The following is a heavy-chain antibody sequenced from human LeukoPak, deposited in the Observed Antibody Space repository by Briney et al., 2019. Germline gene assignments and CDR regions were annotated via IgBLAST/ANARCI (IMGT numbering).Heavy chain of an antibody. J-gene: IGHJ4*02. CDR1: GYTFTTYD. CDR2: MNPNSGNT. V-gene: IGHV1-8*01. D-gene: IGHD3-10*01. CDR3: VKESHYRGYPYGVVDS. Sequence: ASVKVSCKASGYTFTTYDINWVRQATGQGLEWMGWMNPNSGNTGYAQKFQGRVTMTRNTSISTAYMELSSLGAEDTAVYFCVKESHYRGYPYGVVDSWGQGTLVTVSS.